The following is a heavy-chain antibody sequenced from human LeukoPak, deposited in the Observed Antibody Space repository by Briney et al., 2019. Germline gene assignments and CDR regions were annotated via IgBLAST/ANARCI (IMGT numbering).Heavy chain of an antibody. Sequence: PGGSLRLSRAASVVSFSSYEVNWVRQAPGKGLECVSYISSSGSTIYYADSVKGRFTISRDNAKNSLYLQINSLRAEDTAVYYCAREISGGHDYYYYMDVWGKGTTVTVSS. D-gene: IGHD2-8*02. V-gene: IGHV3-48*03. CDR3: AREISGGHDYYYYMDV. CDR2: ISSSGSTI. J-gene: IGHJ6*03. CDR1: VVSFSSYE.